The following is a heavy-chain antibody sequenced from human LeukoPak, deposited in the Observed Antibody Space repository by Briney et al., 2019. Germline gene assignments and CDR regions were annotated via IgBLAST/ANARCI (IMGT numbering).Heavy chain of an antibody. J-gene: IGHJ3*01. D-gene: IGHD3/OR15-3a*01. Sequence: GRSLRLSCAASRFTFDDYAMHWVRQVPGKGMEWVSGITWKGDNMAYADSVNGRFSISRDNAENSLFLQMNSLRPEDTALYYCAKDIAASGLEAFDLWGPGTMVTVSS. V-gene: IGHV3-9*01. CDR3: AKDIAASGLEAFDL. CDR1: RFTFDDYA. CDR2: ITWKGDNM.